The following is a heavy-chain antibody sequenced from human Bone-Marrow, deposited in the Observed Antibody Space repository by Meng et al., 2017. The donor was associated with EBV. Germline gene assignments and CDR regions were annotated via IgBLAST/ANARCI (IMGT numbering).Heavy chain of an antibody. Sequence: GQRPGLGPGLVNPSETLSLTCTFSGGSMSSYYWSWIRQPPGKGLEWIGYIYYSGTTNYNPSLKSRVTISVDTSKNQFSLDLSYVTAADTAVYYCARGGRDYSDYSWFDLWGQGTLVTVSS. D-gene: IGHD4-11*01. CDR2: IYYSGTT. CDR1: GGSMSSYY. J-gene: IGHJ5*02. CDR3: ARGGRDYSDYSWFDL. V-gene: IGHV4-59*01.